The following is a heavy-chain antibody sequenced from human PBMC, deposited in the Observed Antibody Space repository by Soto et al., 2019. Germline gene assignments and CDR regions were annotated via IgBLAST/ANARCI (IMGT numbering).Heavy chain of an antibody. CDR2: LSYDGKNE. Sequence: QVQLVESGGGVVQPGRSLRLSCVASGFILSNYAMHWVRQSPGKGLEWVAVLSYDGKNEYYADSVKGRFTISRDNSKNTVYLQMNSLRVEDTAVYYCARGESGGIQGWPPVFRYFDHWGQGTLVTVSS. CDR3: ARGESGGIQGWPPVFRYFDH. V-gene: IGHV3-30*04. CDR1: GFILSNYA. J-gene: IGHJ4*02. D-gene: IGHD5-18*01.